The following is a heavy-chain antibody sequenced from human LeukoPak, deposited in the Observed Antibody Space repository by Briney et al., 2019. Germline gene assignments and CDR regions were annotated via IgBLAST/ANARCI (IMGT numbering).Heavy chain of an antibody. D-gene: IGHD6-13*01. V-gene: IGHV4-59*01. J-gene: IGHJ4*02. CDR1: GGSINSYY. CDR2: IYYSGST. Sequence: SETLSLTCTVSGGSINSYYWSWIRQPPGKGLEWIGSIYYSGSTNYNPSLKSRVTISVDTSKNQFSLRLSSVTAADTAVYYCARGRYSSSWYLDYWGQGALVTVSS. CDR3: ARGRYSSSWYLDY.